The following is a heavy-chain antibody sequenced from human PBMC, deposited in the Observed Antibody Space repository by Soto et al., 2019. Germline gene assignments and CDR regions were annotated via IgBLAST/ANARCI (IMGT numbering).Heavy chain of an antibody. CDR2: INAGNGNT. V-gene: IGHV1-3*01. CDR1: WYTFTSSA. J-gene: IGHJ4*02. Sequence: QVQLVQSGAEVKKPDASDTDSCKASWYTFTSSAMHWVRQAPGQRLEWMGWINAGNGNTKYSQKFQGRVTITRDKAASTAYMQLSSLRSEDTAVYYCARTLVGATPADYWGQGTLVTVYS. D-gene: IGHD1-26*01. CDR3: ARTLVGATPADY.